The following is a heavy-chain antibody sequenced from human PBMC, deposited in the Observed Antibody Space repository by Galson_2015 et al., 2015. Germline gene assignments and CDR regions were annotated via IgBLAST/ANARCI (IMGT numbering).Heavy chain of an antibody. CDR2: IWYEGSNK. CDR1: GFTFSSYG. J-gene: IGHJ4*02. V-gene: IGHV3-33*01. D-gene: IGHD2-2*03. Sequence: SLRLSCAASGFTFSSYGMHWVRQAPGKGLEGVAVIWYEGSNKYYEDSVKDRFNISRDNSKKTLYLQMNSLRAKDTAVYYCARDYFGYCSSTSCHGRGLDYWGQATLVTVSS. CDR3: ARDYFGYCSSTSCHGRGLDY.